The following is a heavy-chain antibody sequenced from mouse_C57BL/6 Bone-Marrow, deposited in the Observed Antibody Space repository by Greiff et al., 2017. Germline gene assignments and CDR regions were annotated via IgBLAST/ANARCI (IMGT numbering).Heavy chain of an antibody. CDR2: ISSGGDYI. CDR1: GFTFSSYA. Sequence: EVKLVESGAGLVKPGGSLKLSCAASGFTFSSYAMSWVRQTPEKRLAWVAYISSGGDYIYYADTVKGRFTISRDNARNTLYLQMSSLKSEDTAMYYCTRARNWFYYAMDYWGQGTSVTVSS. V-gene: IGHV5-9-1*02. J-gene: IGHJ4*01. D-gene: IGHD3-1*01. CDR3: TRARNWFYYAMDY.